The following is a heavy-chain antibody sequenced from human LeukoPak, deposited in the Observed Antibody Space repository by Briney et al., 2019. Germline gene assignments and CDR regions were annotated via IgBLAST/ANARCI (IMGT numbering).Heavy chain of an antibody. D-gene: IGHD2-2*01. Sequence: ASVKVSCKASGYTFTSYGISWVRQAPGQGLEWMGWISAYNGNTSYAQKLQGRVTMTTDTSTSTAYMELRSLRSDDTAVYYCARDRLRYCSSTSCSPNDYWGQGTLVTVSS. J-gene: IGHJ4*02. CDR1: GYTFTSYG. V-gene: IGHV1-18*01. CDR2: ISAYNGNT. CDR3: ARDRLRYCSSTSCSPNDY.